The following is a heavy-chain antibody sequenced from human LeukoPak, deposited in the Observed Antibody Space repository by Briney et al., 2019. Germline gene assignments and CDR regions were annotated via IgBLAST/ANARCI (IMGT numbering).Heavy chain of an antibody. D-gene: IGHD3-22*01. Sequence: AASVKVSCKASGYTFTSYGISWVRQAPGQGLEWMGWISAYSGDTNYAQKFQGRVTITADESTSTAYMELSSLRSEDTAVYYCARGQWNQYYYDSSGPGFGYWGQGTLVTVSS. CDR3: ARGQWNQYYYDSSGPGFGY. CDR2: ISAYSGDT. V-gene: IGHV1-18*01. J-gene: IGHJ4*02. CDR1: GYTFTSYG.